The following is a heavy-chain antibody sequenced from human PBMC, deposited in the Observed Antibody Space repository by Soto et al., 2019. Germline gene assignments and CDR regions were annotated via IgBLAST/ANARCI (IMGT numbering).Heavy chain of an antibody. CDR3: ARDGTLYDSSGYYYLY. CDR2: IIPMFGKA. Sequence: SVKVSCKASGGTFSRYAISWVRQAPGQGLEWMGGIIPMFGKANYAQKFQGRVTITADESTSTAYMELSSLRSEDTAVYYCARDGTLYDSSGYYYLYWGQGTLVTVSS. V-gene: IGHV1-69*13. J-gene: IGHJ4*02. D-gene: IGHD3-22*01. CDR1: GGTFSRYA.